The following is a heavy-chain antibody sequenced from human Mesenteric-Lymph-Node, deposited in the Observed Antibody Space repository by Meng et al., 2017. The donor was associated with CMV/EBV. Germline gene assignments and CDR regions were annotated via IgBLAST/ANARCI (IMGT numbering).Heavy chain of an antibody. J-gene: IGHJ3*01. CDR3: ARGGNALDV. CDR1: GYPFIDSS. D-gene: IGHD3-16*01. CDR2: INPNSGDT. V-gene: IGHV1-2*02. Sequence: ASVKVSCKASGYPFIDSSMHWVRQAPGQGLEWMGWINPNSGDTNSAQGFQGRVSMTRDTSISTVYMELSRLTSDDTAVFYCARGGNALDVWGQGTMVTVSS.